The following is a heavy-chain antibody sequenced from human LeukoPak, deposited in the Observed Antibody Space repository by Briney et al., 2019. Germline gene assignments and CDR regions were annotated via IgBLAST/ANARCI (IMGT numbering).Heavy chain of an antibody. CDR1: GFTVSSNY. CDR2: ISGSGGST. D-gene: IGHD5-18*01. CDR3: AKDYGWAAMGIFDY. V-gene: IGHV3-23*01. Sequence: QTGGSLRLSCAASGFTVSSNYMSWVRQAPGKGLEWVSAISGSGGSTYYADSVKGRFTISRDNSKNTLYLQMNSLRAEDTAVYYCAKDYGWAAMGIFDYWGQGTLVTVSS. J-gene: IGHJ4*02.